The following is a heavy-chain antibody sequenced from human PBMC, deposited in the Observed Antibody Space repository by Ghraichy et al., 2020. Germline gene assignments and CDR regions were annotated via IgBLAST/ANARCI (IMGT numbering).Heavy chain of an antibody. V-gene: IGHV3-7*01. CDR1: GFAFAIDW. CDR2: INQDGSGT. D-gene: IGHD3-10*01. J-gene: IGHJ4*02. Sequence: GESLNISCAASGFAFAIDWMTVIAQAPVEGLEWLANINQDGSGTYYVGSVKGRFTISRDNAKSSLYLQMNSLRVEDTAVYYCLTLGQEGYYGSGTHFGYWGQVTLFTVSS. CDR3: LTLGQEGYYGSGTHFGY.